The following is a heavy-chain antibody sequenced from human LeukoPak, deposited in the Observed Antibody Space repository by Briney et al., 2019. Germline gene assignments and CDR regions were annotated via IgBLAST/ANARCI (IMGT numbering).Heavy chain of an antibody. J-gene: IGHJ4*02. Sequence: GGSLRLSCAASGFTFDDYTMHWVRQAPGKGLEWVSLISWDGGSTYYADSVKGRFTISRDNSRNSLYLQMNSLRTEDTVLYYCAKDLYYYDSSGLCDYWGQGTLVTVSS. CDR1: GFTFDDYT. V-gene: IGHV3-43*01. CDR3: AKDLYYYDSSGLCDY. CDR2: ISWDGGST. D-gene: IGHD3-22*01.